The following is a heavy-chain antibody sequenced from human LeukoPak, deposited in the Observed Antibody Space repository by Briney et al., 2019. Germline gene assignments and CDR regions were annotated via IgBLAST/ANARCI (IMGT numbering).Heavy chain of an antibody. J-gene: IGHJ5*02. CDR2: ISYDGSNI. D-gene: IGHD3-9*01. CDR3: ARDHDSLTGNNWLDA. Sequence: GGSLRLSCAASGFSFSSYAMHWVRHAPGKGLEWVAVISYDGSNIYYADSVKYRFTISRDNSKNTLFLQMNSLRPEDTAVYYCARDHDSLTGNNWLDAWGQGTLVTVSS. V-gene: IGHV3-30*04. CDR1: GFSFSSYA.